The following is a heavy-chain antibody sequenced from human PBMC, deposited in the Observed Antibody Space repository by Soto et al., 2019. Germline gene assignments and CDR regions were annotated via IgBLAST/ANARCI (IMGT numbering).Heavy chain of an antibody. J-gene: IGHJ6*02. Sequence: SETLSLTCTVSGGSISSGYYYWSWIRQHPGKGLEWIGYIFYSGSTYYNPSLKSRVTISLNTSKNQFSLKLSSVTAADTAVYYCARSDGSGNYYLVPYGMDVWGQGTTVTVSS. CDR1: GGSISSGYYY. CDR3: ARSDGSGNYYLVPYGMDV. CDR2: IFYSGST. D-gene: IGHD3-10*01. V-gene: IGHV4-31*03.